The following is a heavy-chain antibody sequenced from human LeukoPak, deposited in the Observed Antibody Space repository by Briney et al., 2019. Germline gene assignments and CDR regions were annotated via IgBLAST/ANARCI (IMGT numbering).Heavy chain of an antibody. D-gene: IGHD3/OR15-3a*01. CDR3: AKDRSEVDFDYFDY. V-gene: IGHV3-30*02. Sequence: GGSLRLSCAASGFTFSSYWMSWVRQAPGKGLEWVAVIWYDGSNKYYADSVKGRFTISRDNSKNTLYLQMNSLRAEDTAVYYCAKDRSEVDFDYFDYWGQGTLVTVSS. J-gene: IGHJ4*02. CDR2: IWYDGSNK. CDR1: GFTFSSYW.